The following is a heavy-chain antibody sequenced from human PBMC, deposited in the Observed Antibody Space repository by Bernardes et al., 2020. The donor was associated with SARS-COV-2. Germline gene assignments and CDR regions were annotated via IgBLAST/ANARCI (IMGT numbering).Heavy chain of an antibody. D-gene: IGHD3-10*01. CDR3: TAAGIH. CDR1: VLNLSDAH. J-gene: IGHJ4*02. CDR2: LQSGGTI. Sequence: GSLRFACAASVLNLSDAHITWVRPPPGKGLEWVGRLQSGGTIDYAAPVRGRFTISRDDSENKVYLHLRSLKGDDAGVYYCTAAGIHWGQGTLVTVSS. V-gene: IGHV3-15*01.